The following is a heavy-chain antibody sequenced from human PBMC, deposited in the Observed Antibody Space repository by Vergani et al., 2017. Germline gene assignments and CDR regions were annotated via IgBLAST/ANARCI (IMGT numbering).Heavy chain of an antibody. Sequence: EVQLVESGGVVVQPGGSLRLSCAASEFTFSNYAMNWVCQAQGKGLEWVSGISGSGVSAYYTDSVKGRFTISRDNSKNMLFLQMNNLRTEDTAIYYCAKQYFVSGNYLFDYWGRGTLVTVS. CDR2: ISGSGVSA. D-gene: IGHD3-9*01. J-gene: IGHJ4*02. CDR1: EFTFSNYA. V-gene: IGHV3-23*04. CDR3: AKQYFVSGNYLFDY.